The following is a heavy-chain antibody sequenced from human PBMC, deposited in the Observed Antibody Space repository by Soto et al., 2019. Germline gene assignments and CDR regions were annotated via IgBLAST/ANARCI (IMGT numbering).Heavy chain of an antibody. D-gene: IGHD6-6*01. CDR3: ARGLVGQLASYNYYYGMDG. J-gene: IGHJ6*02. CDR1: APTFRNYA. Sequence: HPGVSLRLPCAASAPTFRNYAIHWVRQAPGQAREWVAAISYHGSNKYYADSVKGRFSICRGNSKNTMYLQMNSLRAEDTAVYYCARGLVGQLASYNYYYGMDGWGQGTTVTVSS. V-gene: IGHV3-30-3*01. CDR2: ISYHGSNK.